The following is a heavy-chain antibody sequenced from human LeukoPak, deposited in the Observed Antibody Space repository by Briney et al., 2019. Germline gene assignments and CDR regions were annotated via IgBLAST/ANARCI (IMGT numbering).Heavy chain of an antibody. CDR1: GGSISSYY. J-gene: IGHJ6*03. Sequence: PSETLSLTCTVSGGSISSYYWSWIRQHPGKGLEWIGYIYYSGSTNYNPSLKSRVTISVDTSKNQFSLKLSSVTAADTAVYYCARGLLQDYYCMDVWGKGTTVTVSS. CDR2: IYYSGST. D-gene: IGHD2-15*01. CDR3: ARGLLQDYYCMDV. V-gene: IGHV4-59*01.